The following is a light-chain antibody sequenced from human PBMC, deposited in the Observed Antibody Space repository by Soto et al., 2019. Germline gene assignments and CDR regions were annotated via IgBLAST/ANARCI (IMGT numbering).Light chain of an antibody. V-gene: IGLV1-40*01. Sequence: QSVLTQPPSVSGAPGQRVTISCTGSSSNIGAGYDVHWYQQLPRTAPKLLIFGNSNRPSGVPDRFSGSKSGTSASLAITGLQAEDEADYYCQSFDSNLSVVVFGGGTKLTVL. CDR2: GNS. CDR1: SSNIGAGYD. CDR3: QSFDSNLSVVV. J-gene: IGLJ2*01.